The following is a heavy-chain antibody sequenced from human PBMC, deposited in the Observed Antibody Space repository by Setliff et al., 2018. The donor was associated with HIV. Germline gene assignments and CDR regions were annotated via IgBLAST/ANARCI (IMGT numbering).Heavy chain of an antibody. V-gene: IGHV1-2*02. Sequence: GASVKVSCKASGYTFTSYAMHWVRQAPGQRLEWMGWVNPKSSGTKYAQKFQGRVTMTRDTSIGTAYLELNGLTSDDTAMYYCARALFDNSPLDAWGQGTMVTVSS. CDR2: VNPKSSGT. CDR1: GYTFTSYA. D-gene: IGHD1-20*01. J-gene: IGHJ3*01. CDR3: ARALFDNSPLDA.